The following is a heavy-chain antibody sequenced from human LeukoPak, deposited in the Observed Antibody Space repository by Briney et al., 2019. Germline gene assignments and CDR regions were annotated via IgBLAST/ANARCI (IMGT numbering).Heavy chain of an antibody. V-gene: IGHV3-30*03. Sequence: GGSLRLSCATSGFTFNSFGMHWARQAPGKGLEWVAFISYDGSNKDYADPVKGRFTISRDNSKNTLFLQMNSLRVEDTAVYYCARVLSGSGSLYYYYYYMDVWGKGTTVTISS. CDR3: ARVLSGSGSLYYYYYYMDV. CDR1: GFTFNSFG. CDR2: ISYDGSNK. D-gene: IGHD3-10*01. J-gene: IGHJ6*03.